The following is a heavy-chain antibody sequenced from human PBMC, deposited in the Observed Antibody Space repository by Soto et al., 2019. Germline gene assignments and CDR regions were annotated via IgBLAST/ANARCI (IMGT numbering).Heavy chain of an antibody. D-gene: IGHD5-12*01. CDR3: VRDGYSGRSDGFDI. V-gene: IGHV3-30-3*01. J-gene: IGHJ3*02. Sequence: QVRLVESGGGVVQPGRSLRLSCAATGFTFSAYSMHWVRQPPGEGLEWVAVISYDGNNQRCTDAVKGRFTVSRDNSKGTLYLQLASLNSGDTAVYYCVRDGYSGRSDGFDIWGQGTTVTVSS. CDR2: ISYDGNNQ. CDR1: GFTFSAYS.